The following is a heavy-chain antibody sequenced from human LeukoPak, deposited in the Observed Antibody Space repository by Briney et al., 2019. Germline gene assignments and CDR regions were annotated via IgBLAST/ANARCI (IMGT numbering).Heavy chain of an antibody. CDR3: ARHVENLEGSGSYGYFDA. CDR2: IFYSGNT. D-gene: IGHD1-26*01. Sequence: SETLSLTCAVSGVTISTSCYYWACLRPPQGKTLEGIANIFYSGNTYYNLSHRSRVKISVDTSTNECYLKLGSVAATDTAVYYCARHVENLEGSGSYGYFDAWGRGTLVTVSS. J-gene: IGHJ4*02. CDR1: GVTISTSCYY. V-gene: IGHV4-39*01.